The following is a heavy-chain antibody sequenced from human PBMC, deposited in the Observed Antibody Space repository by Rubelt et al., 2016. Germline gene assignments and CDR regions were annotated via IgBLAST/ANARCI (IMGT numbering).Heavy chain of an antibody. J-gene: IGHJ4*02. D-gene: IGHD6-19*01. CDR3: ARGRMNQWLDFDY. V-gene: IGHV4-39*01. CDR1: GGSISSSSYY. CDR2: IYYIGST. Sequence: HLQLQDSGPGLVKPSETLSLTCTVSGGSISSSSYYWGWIRQPPGKGPEWLGSIYYIGSTYHNPSPEGRVTISGDTSKNLFALNLGLVTATDTAVYYCARGRMNQWLDFDYWGQGTLVTASS.